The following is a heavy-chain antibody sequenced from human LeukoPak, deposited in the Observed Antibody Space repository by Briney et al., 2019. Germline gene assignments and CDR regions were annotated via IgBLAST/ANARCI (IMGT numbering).Heavy chain of an antibody. CDR2: ISTHTGDT. J-gene: IGHJ4*02. Sequence: SVTVSCKASGYTFTMYGITWLRQAPAQGLEWVGWISTHTGDTNYAQKLQARVTMTTDTSTSTAYMELRSLRSDDTAVYYCARDRRLSVDIAMAPFDYWGQGALVTVSS. D-gene: IGHD5-18*01. CDR1: GYTFTMYG. CDR3: ARDRRLSVDIAMAPFDY. V-gene: IGHV1-18*04.